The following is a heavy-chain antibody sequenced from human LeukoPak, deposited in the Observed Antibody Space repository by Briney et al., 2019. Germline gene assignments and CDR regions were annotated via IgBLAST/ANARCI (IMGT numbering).Heavy chain of an antibody. V-gene: IGHV1-2*02. D-gene: IGHD3-9*01. CDR2: INPKSGDT. J-gene: IGHJ4*02. Sequence: ASVKVSCKASAYTFTVYYMHSMRQAPRQGLEWMGWINPKSGDTHYAQKFQGRVTMTRDTSISTAYMELSRLRSDDTAVYYCARSATFRYFDPHFDYWGQGTLVTVSS. CDR1: AYTFTVYY. CDR3: ARSATFRYFDPHFDY.